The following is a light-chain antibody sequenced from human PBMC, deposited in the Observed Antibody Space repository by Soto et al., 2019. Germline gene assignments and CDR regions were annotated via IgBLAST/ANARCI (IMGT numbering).Light chain of an antibody. J-gene: IGKJ1*01. CDR3: QQYYSYPPT. Sequence: ALRMTQSPSSFSASTGDRVTITCRASQGISSYLAWYQQKPGKAPKLLIYAASTLQSGVPSRFSGSGSGTDFTLTISCLQSEDFATYYCQQYYSYPPTFGQGTKV. CDR1: QGISSY. V-gene: IGKV1-8*01. CDR2: AAS.